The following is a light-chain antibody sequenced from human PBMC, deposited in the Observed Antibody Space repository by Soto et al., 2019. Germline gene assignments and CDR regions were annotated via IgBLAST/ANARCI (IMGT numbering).Light chain of an antibody. CDR3: SSYTSSNTSL. J-gene: IGLJ1*01. CDR2: DVS. CDR1: SSDVGGYNY. Sequence: QSALTQPASVSGSPGQSITISCTGTSSDVGGYNYVSWYQQHPGKAPKLMIYDVSNRPSGVSNRFSGSKSGNTASLTSSGHHAEEEADYYSSSYTSSNTSLFGTGTKLTVL. V-gene: IGLV2-14*01.